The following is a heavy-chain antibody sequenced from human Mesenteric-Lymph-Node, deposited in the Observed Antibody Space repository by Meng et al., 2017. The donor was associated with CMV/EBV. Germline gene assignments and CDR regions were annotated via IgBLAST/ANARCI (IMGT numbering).Heavy chain of an antibody. Sequence: GESLKISCAASGFTFSSYWMSWVRQAPGKGLEWVANIKQDGSEKYYVDSVKGRFTISSDNAKNSLYLQMNSLRAEDTAVYYCARVQRRITIFGVVIIRGGMDVWGQGTTVTVSS. J-gene: IGHJ6*02. CDR1: GFTFSSYW. D-gene: IGHD3-3*01. CDR2: IKQDGSEK. V-gene: IGHV3-7*01. CDR3: ARVQRRITIFGVVIIRGGMDV.